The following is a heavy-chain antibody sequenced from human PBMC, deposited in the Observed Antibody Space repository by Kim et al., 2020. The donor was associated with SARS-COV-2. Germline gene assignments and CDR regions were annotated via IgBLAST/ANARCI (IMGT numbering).Heavy chain of an antibody. J-gene: IGHJ5*02. Sequence: GGSLRLSCAASGFTFSSYGMHWVRQAPGKGLEWVAVISYDGSNKYYADSVKGRFTISRDNSKNTLYLQMNSLRAEDTAVYYCAKELTVAGTYCFDPWGQGTLVTVSS. CDR1: GFTFSSYG. CDR3: AKELTVAGTYCFDP. V-gene: IGHV3-30*18. CDR2: ISYDGSNK. D-gene: IGHD6-19*01.